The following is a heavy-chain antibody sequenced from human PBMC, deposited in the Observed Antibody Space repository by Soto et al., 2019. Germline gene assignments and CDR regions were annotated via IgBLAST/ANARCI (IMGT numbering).Heavy chain of an antibody. Sequence: EVQLEESGGGLVKPGGSLRLSCAASGFTFSNAWMYWVRQAPGKGLEWVGRIKSKTDGGTTDYAAPVKGRFTISRDDSKNTLYLQMNSLKTEDTAVYYCGTPDYCSGGSCYSGASILGYWGLGTLVTVSS. CDR2: IKSKTDGGTT. V-gene: IGHV3-15*01. CDR1: GFTFSNAW. D-gene: IGHD2-15*01. CDR3: GTPDYCSGGSCYSGASILGY. J-gene: IGHJ4*02.